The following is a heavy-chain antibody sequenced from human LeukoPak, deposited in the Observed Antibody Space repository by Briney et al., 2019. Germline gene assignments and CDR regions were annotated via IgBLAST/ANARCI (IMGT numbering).Heavy chain of an antibody. CDR1: GYTFTSYD. J-gene: IGHJ5*02. CDR2: MNPNSGNT. CDR3: AREVEKGEWLSPKPDFGP. Sequence: ASVKVSCKASGYTFTSYDINWVRQATGQGLEWMGWMNPNSGNTGYAQKFQGRVTMTRNTSISTAYMELSSLRSEDTAVYYCAREVEKGEWLSPKPDFGPWGQGTLVTVSS. D-gene: IGHD3-3*01. V-gene: IGHV1-8*01.